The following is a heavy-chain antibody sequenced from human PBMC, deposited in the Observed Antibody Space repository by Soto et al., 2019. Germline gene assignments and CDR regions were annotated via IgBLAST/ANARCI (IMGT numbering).Heavy chain of an antibody. J-gene: IGHJ4*02. D-gene: IGHD2-2*02. Sequence: GGSLGLSCAASGFTFSSYAMSWVRQAPGKGLEWVSAISGSGGSTYYADSVKGRFTISRDNSKNTLYLQMNSLRAEDTAVYYCAKDRGTYIVVVPAAIDYWGQGTLVTVSS. CDR3: AKDRGTYIVVVPAAIDY. CDR1: GFTFSSYA. CDR2: ISGSGGST. V-gene: IGHV3-23*01.